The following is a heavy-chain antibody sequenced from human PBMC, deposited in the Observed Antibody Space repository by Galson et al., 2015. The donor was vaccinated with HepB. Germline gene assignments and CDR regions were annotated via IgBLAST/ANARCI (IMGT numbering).Heavy chain of an antibody. V-gene: IGHV3-23*01. CDR3: VKDVSAMTTVVTSFDY. D-gene: IGHD4-23*01. CDR1: GFIFSSYA. CDR2: ISGRGGTT. J-gene: IGHJ4*02. Sequence: SLRLSCAASGFIFSSYAMSWVRQAPGKGLEWVSGISGRGGTTYYRPSVKGRFTISRDMSRNTLYLQMNSLRTEDTAVYYCVKDVSAMTTVVTSFDYWGQGTLVTVSS.